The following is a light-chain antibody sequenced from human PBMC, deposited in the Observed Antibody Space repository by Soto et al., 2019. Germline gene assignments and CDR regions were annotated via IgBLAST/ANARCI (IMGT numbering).Light chain of an antibody. CDR3: QEYNGRSS. CDR1: QNVGGD. CDR2: RTS. Sequence: EGVTTQSPATLSMSPGERATLSCRASQNVGGDLAWYQQKPGQAPRLLIYRTSTRANGTPVRFSGSGSGTEFTLTISSLQSEDFAVYYCQEYNGRSSFGQGTKVEMK. J-gene: IGKJ1*01. V-gene: IGKV3-15*01.